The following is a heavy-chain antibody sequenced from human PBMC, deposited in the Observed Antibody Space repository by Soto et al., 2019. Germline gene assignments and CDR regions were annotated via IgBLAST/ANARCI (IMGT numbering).Heavy chain of an antibody. D-gene: IGHD3-10*01. Sequence: GESLKISCKGSGYSFTSYWIGWVRQMPGKGLEWMGIIYPGDSDTRYSPSFQGQVTISADKSISTAYLQWSSLKASDTAMYYCARRYGSGSYYAKPTDLGDGMDVWGQGTTVTVSS. CDR2: IYPGDSDT. V-gene: IGHV5-51*01. J-gene: IGHJ6*02. CDR1: GYSFTSYW. CDR3: ARRYGSGSYYAKPTDLGDGMDV.